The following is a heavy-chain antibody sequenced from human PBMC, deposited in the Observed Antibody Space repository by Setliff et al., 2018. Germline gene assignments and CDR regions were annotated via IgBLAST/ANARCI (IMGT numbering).Heavy chain of an antibody. Sequence: GGSLRLSCAASGFTFSDYYMSWIRQAPGKGLEWVSYITSSGDTMNYADSVKGRFTISRDDSKKTLYLQMNSLRAEDTAVYYCAKRGDSSSWLEYWGQGTLVTVS. CDR2: ITSSGDTM. J-gene: IGHJ4*02. CDR1: GFTFSDYY. CDR3: AKRGDSSSWLEY. V-gene: IGHV3-11*04. D-gene: IGHD6-13*01.